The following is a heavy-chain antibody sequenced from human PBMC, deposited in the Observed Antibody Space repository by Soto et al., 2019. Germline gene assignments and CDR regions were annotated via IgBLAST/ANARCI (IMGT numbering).Heavy chain of an antibody. D-gene: IGHD6-13*01. Sequence: PSETLSLTCDVSGDSISSGGYTWSWIRQPPGKGLEWIGYTSHSGGTYYNPSLKSRATISADRSQNQFSLRLTSVTAADTAVYYCARGRSGTAFDYWGPGTPVTVSS. CDR2: TSHSGGT. J-gene: IGHJ4*02. CDR1: GDSISSGGYT. CDR3: ARGRSGTAFDY. V-gene: IGHV4-30-2*01.